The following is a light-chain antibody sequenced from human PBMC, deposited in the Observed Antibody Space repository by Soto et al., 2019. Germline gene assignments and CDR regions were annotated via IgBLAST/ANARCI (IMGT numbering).Light chain of an antibody. CDR2: DVT. CDR1: SSDVGAYNY. V-gene: IGLV2-11*01. CDR3: CSYAGSDPLL. Sequence: QSALTQPRSVSGSPGQSVTISCTGTSSDVGAYNYVSWYQQHPGKAPQVVIYDVTKRPSGVPDRFSGSKSDNTASLTISGLQAEDEADYYCCSYAGSDPLLFRGGTKLTVL. J-gene: IGLJ2*01.